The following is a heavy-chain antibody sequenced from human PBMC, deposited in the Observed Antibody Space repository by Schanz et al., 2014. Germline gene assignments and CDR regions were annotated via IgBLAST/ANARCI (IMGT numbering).Heavy chain of an antibody. J-gene: IGHJ4*02. V-gene: IGHV1-46*03. Sequence: QVQLVQSGAEMKKPGASVKVSCKASGYTFTGYFMHWVRQAPGQGLEWMGWINPSGGSTTYAQKFQGRVTMTRDTSTSTVSMELSSLRSEDTAVYYCARDGVDAAAGGNYWGQGTLVTVSS. CDR2: INPSGGST. D-gene: IGHD6-13*01. CDR1: GYTFTGYF. CDR3: ARDGVDAAAGGNY.